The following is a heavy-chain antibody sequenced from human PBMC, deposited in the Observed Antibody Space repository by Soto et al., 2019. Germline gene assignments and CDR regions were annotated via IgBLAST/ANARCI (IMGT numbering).Heavy chain of an antibody. CDR3: ARRGVPKSYGMDV. D-gene: IGHD3-10*01. CDR1: GYSFTCYW. CDR2: IYPGDSDT. V-gene: IGHV5-51*01. Sequence: GESLKISCKGSGYSFTCYWIGWVRQMPGKGLEWMGIIYPGDSDTRYSPSFQGQVTISADKSISTAYLQWSSLKASDTAMYYCARRGVPKSYGMDVWGQGTSVTVSS. J-gene: IGHJ6*02.